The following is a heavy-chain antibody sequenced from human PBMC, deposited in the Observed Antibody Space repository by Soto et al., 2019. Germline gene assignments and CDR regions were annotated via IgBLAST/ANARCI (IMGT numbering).Heavy chain of an antibody. D-gene: IGHD3-10*01. V-gene: IGHV1-69*01. Sequence: QVQLVQSGAEVKKPGSSVKVSCKTSGVSFNNNGIGWVRQAPGHGLEWMGGVSPPFRTSNYARKFQGRISITADASTGTVNMELSSLTSEVTAQYYCARVLYYGSGSYSPYGMDGWGQGTTVTVSS. CDR3: ARVLYYGSGSYSPYGMDG. CDR2: VSPPFRTS. CDR1: GVSFNNNG. J-gene: IGHJ6*02.